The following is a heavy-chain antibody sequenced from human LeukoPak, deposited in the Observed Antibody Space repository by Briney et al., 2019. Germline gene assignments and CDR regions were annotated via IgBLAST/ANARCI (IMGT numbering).Heavy chain of an antibody. CDR1: GGSISSGYY. CDR3: ARDFDTYYYDSSGYHGAFDI. J-gene: IGHJ3*02. Sequence: PSETLSLTCTVSGGSISSGYYWGWIRQPPGKGLEWIGSIYHSGSTYYNPSLKSRVTISVDTSKNQFSLKLSSVTAADTAVYYCARDFDTYYYDSSGYHGAFDIWGQGTMVTVSS. CDR2: IYHSGST. D-gene: IGHD3-22*01. V-gene: IGHV4-38-2*02.